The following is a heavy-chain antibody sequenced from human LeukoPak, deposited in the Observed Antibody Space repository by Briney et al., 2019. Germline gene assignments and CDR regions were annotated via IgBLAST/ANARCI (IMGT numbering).Heavy chain of an antibody. Sequence: GGSLRLSCAASGFTFSSYGMHWVRQASGKGLEWVAVIWHDGSNKYYADSVKGRFTISRDNSKNTLYLQMNSLRAEDTAVYYCARGGSSWQVDYWGRGTLVTVSS. D-gene: IGHD6-13*01. V-gene: IGHV3-33*01. CDR3: ARGGSSWQVDY. CDR2: IWHDGSNK. CDR1: GFTFSSYG. J-gene: IGHJ4*02.